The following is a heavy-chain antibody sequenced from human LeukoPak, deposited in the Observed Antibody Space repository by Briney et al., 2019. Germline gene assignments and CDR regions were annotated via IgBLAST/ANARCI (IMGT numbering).Heavy chain of an antibody. CDR2: INPNSGGT. D-gene: IGHD4-11*01. CDR3: SSRTVTTGYYYYYMDV. Sequence: GASVKVSCKASGYTFTGYYMHWVRQAPGQGLEWMGWINPNSGGTNYAQKFQGRVTMTGDTSISTAYMELSRLRSDDTAVYYCSSRTVTTGYYYYYMDVWGKGTTVTVSS. V-gene: IGHV1-2*02. CDR1: GYTFTGYY. J-gene: IGHJ6*03.